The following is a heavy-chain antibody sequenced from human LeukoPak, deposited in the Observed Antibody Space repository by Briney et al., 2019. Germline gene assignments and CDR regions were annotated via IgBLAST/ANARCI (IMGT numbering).Heavy chain of an antibody. J-gene: IGHJ4*02. Sequence: AGGSLRLSCAASGFTFSGYAMNWVRQAPGKGLEWVSYISSGSVTIYYADSVKGRFTISRDNAKNSLYLQMNSLRAEDTAVYYCARDRVNWNDGVDYWGQGTLVTVSS. CDR3: ARDRVNWNDGVDY. CDR2: ISSGSVTI. V-gene: IGHV3-48*01. CDR1: GFTFSGYA. D-gene: IGHD1-20*01.